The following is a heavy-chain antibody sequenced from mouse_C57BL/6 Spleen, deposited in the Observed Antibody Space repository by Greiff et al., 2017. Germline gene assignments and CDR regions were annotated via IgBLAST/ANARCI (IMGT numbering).Heavy chain of an antibody. J-gene: IGHJ4*01. D-gene: IGHD1-1*01. Sequence: EVQLQQSGPELVKPGASVKMSCKASGYTFTDYNLHWVKQSHGKSLEWIGYINPNNGGTSYKQKFKGKATLTVNKSSSTAYMELRSLTSEESAVYYCARGRSYGGAMDYWGQGTSVTVSS. CDR2: INPNNGGT. V-gene: IGHV1-22*01. CDR3: ARGRSYGGAMDY. CDR1: GYTFTDYN.